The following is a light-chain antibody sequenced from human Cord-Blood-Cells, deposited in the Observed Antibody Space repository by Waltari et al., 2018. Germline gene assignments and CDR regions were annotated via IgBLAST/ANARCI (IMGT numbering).Light chain of an antibody. Sequence: QSALTQPASVSGSPGQSITISCTGTSSDVGGYNYVYWYQQHPGKAPKLMIYEVSNRPSGVPNRFSGSKSGNTASLTISGLQAEDEADYYCSSYTSSSTVVFGGGTKLTVL. J-gene: IGLJ2*01. CDR3: SSYTSSSTVV. CDR1: SSDVGGYNY. CDR2: EVS. V-gene: IGLV2-14*01.